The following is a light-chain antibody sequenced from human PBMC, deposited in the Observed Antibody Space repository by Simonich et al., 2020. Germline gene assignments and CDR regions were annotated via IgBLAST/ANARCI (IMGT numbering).Light chain of an antibody. CDR3: QQYYSTPYT. J-gene: IGKJ2*01. Sequence: DIVMTQSPDSLAVSLGERATINCKSSQSVLYSSNSKNDLAWYQQKPGQHPKLLIYWASTRESGVPDRFSGSGSGTDFTLTISSLQAEDVAVYYCQQYYSTPYTFGQGTKLEIK. CDR2: WAS. CDR1: QSVLYSSNSKND. V-gene: IGKV4-1*01.